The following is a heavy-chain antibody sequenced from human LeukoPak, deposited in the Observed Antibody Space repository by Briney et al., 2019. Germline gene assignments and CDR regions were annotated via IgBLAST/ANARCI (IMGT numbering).Heavy chain of an antibody. J-gene: IGHJ4*02. V-gene: IGHV3-53*01. CDR3: ARVSRGNYDSSGYSD. CDR2: VYSGGFT. D-gene: IGHD3-22*01. CDR1: GFSVTNNY. Sequence: PGGSLRLSCTVSGFSVTNNYMSWVRQATGKGLEWVAVVYSGGFTNYADSVEGRFTLSRDSSKNTLFLQMNTLKVEDTAVYYCARVSRGNYDSSGYSDWGQGTQVIVSS.